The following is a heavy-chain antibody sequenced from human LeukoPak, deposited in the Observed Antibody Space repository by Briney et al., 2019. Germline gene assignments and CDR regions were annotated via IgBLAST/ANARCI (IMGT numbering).Heavy chain of an antibody. D-gene: IGHD3-10*01. Sequence: SETLSLTCAVYGGSFSGYYWSWIRQPPGKGLEWIGEINHSGSTNYNPSLKSQVTISVDTSKNQFSLKLSSVTAADTAVYYCARGLMVRGVTSFDYWGQGTLVTVSS. J-gene: IGHJ4*02. CDR3: ARGLMVRGVTSFDY. V-gene: IGHV4-34*01. CDR2: INHSGST. CDR1: GGSFSGYY.